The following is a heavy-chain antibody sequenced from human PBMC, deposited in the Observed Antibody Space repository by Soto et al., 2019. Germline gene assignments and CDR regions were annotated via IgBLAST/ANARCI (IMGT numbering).Heavy chain of an antibody. V-gene: IGHV4-34*01. Sequence: PSETLSLTCAVYGGSFSGYYWSWIRQPPGKGLEWIGEINHSGSTNYNPSLKSRVTISVDTSKNQFSLKLSSVTAADTAMYYCARSEVSDAFDIWGQGTMVTVSS. CDR3: ARSEVSDAFDI. CDR1: GGSFSGYY. J-gene: IGHJ3*02. CDR2: INHSGST.